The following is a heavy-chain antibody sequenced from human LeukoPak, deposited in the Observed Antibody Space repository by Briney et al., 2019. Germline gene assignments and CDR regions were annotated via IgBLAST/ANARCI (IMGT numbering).Heavy chain of an antibody. J-gene: IGHJ5*02. D-gene: IGHD3-3*01. CDR2: INHSGST. V-gene: IGHV4-34*01. CDR3: ARATPWNGYSWFDP. CDR1: GGSFSGYY. Sequence: KASETLSLTCAVYGGSFSGYYWSWIRQPPGKGLEWIGEINHSGSTNYNPSLKSRVTISVDTSKNQFSLKLSSVTAADTAVYYCARATPWNGYSWFDPWGQGTLVTVSS.